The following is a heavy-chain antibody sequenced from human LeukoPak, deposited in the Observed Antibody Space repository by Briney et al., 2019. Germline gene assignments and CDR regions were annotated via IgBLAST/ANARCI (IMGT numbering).Heavy chain of an antibody. CDR1: GGSFSGHY. Sequence: SETLSLTCAVYGGSFSGHYWSWIRQPPGKGLEWIGEINHSGSTNYNPSLKSRVTISVDTSKNQFSLKLSSVTAADTAVYYCARSRAAAGWYFDLWGRGTLVTVSS. CDR3: ARSRAAAGWYFDL. V-gene: IGHV4-34*01. CDR2: INHSGST. D-gene: IGHD2-2*01. J-gene: IGHJ2*01.